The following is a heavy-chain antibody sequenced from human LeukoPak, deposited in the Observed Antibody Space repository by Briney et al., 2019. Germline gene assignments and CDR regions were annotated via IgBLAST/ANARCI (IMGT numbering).Heavy chain of an antibody. J-gene: IGHJ3*02. CDR3: ARVGYDYNWYDAFDI. CDR1: AFTFSGYS. Sequence: PGRSLRLSCVVSAFTFSGYSMHWVRQAPGKGLEWVAFISHDGSNKYCAGSLKGRFTISRDNSKNTLFLQMNSLRPEDTAVYYCARVGYDYNWYDAFDIWGQGTMVTVSS. D-gene: IGHD1-1*01. V-gene: IGHV3-30*04. CDR2: ISHDGSNK.